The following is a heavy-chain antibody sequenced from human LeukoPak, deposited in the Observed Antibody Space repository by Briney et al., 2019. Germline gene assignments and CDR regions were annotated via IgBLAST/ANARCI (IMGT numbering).Heavy chain of an antibody. CDR1: GGSISSGSYY. D-gene: IGHD6-13*01. CDR2: IYTSGST. CDR3: ASHSAAGRDY. Sequence: SETLSLTCTVSGGSISSGSYYWSWIRQPAGKGLEWIGRIYTSGSTNYNPSLKSRVTISVDTSKNQFSLKLSSVTAADTAVYYCASHSAAGRDYWGQGTLVTVSS. V-gene: IGHV4-61*02. J-gene: IGHJ4*02.